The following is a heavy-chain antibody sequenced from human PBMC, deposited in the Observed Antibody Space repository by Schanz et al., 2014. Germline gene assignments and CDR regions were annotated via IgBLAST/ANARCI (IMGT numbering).Heavy chain of an antibody. CDR1: GFTVSKNY. V-gene: IGHV3-66*02. D-gene: IGHD3-22*01. Sequence: AQLVESGGGLVKPGGSLRLSCAASGFTVSKNYMSWVRQAPGKGLEWVSAISGSGGSTVYADFVRGRFTISRDKSMNTVYLQMSSLRSDDAAVYYCARAQAVIRLYYEVDVRGQGTTVTVSS. CDR2: SGSGGST. CDR3: ARAQAVIRLYYEVDV. J-gene: IGHJ6*02.